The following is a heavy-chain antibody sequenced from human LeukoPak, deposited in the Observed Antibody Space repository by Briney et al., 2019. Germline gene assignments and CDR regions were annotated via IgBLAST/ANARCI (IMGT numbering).Heavy chain of an antibody. Sequence: GGSLRLSCAASGFTFSIYAMSWVRQAPGKGLEWVSGISGSGGSTYYADSVKGRFTISRDNSKNTLYLQMTSLRAEDTAIYYCVHRPGGEWLVARPFDYWGQGALVTVSS. V-gene: IGHV3-23*01. CDR2: ISGSGGST. CDR3: VHRPGGEWLVARPFDY. J-gene: IGHJ4*02. D-gene: IGHD6-19*01. CDR1: GFTFSIYA.